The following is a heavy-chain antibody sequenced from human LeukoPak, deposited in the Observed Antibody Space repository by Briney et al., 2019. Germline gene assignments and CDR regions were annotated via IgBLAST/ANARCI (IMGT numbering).Heavy chain of an antibody. Sequence: SQTLSLTCTVSGGSLSSGSDYWSWIRQSAGKGLEWIGRIYASGSTNYNPSLKSRVTISVDTSKNQFSLKLSSVTAADTAVYYCARSGYSNFDYWGQGTLVTVSS. D-gene: IGHD3-3*01. CDR1: GGSLSSGSDY. CDR3: ARSGYSNFDY. V-gene: IGHV4-61*02. CDR2: IYASGST. J-gene: IGHJ4*02.